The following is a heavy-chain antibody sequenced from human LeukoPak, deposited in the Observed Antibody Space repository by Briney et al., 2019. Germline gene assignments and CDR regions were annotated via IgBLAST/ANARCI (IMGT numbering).Heavy chain of an antibody. CDR1: GGTFSSYA. J-gene: IGHJ4*02. Sequence: PMASVKVSCKASGGTFSSYAISWVRQAPGQGLEWMGGIIPIFGTANYAQKFQGRVTITADESTSTAYMELSSLRSEDTAVYYCARGWAAAAPGGGEIPLDYWGQGTLVTVSS. CDR2: IIPIFGTA. V-gene: IGHV1-69*13. D-gene: IGHD6-13*01. CDR3: ARGWAAAAPGGGEIPLDY.